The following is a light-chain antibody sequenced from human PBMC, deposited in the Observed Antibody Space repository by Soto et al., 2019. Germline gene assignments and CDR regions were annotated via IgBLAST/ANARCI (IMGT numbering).Light chain of an antibody. CDR3: QQYGSSPYN. CDR1: QSVSSTY. J-gene: IGKJ2*01. Sequence: EIVLTQSPGTLSLSPGESATLSCRASQSVSSTYLAWYQHKPGQAPRLLIYGASSRATGIPDRFSGSGSGTDFTLTISRLEPEDCAVYYCQQYGSSPYNFGQGTKLEIK. CDR2: GAS. V-gene: IGKV3-20*01.